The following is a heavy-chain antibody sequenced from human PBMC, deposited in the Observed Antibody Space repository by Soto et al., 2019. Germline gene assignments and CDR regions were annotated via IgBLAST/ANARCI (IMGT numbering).Heavy chain of an antibody. CDR1: GGTFSSYA. J-gene: IGHJ4*02. Sequence: GASVKVSCKASGGTFSSYAISWVRQAPGQGLEWMGGIIPIFGTANYAQKFQGRVTITADESTSTAYMELSSLRSEDTAVYYCARHDHRALRFLEWLSVGPFDYWGQGTLVTVSS. V-gene: IGHV1-69*13. CDR2: IIPIFGTA. CDR3: ARHDHRALRFLEWLSVGPFDY. D-gene: IGHD3-3*01.